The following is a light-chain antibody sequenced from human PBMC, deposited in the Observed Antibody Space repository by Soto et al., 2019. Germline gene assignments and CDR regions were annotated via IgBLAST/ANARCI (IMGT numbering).Light chain of an antibody. V-gene: IGLV7-43*01. J-gene: IGLJ3*02. CDR1: TGAVTSGYY. CDR3: LLYYGGAPV. Sequence: QAVVTQEPSLTVSPGGTVTLTCASSTGAVTSGYYPNWFQQKPGQAPTALIYSTSNKHSWTPARFSGSLLGGKAALTLSGVQPEDEAEYYCLLYYGGAPVFGRGTKLTAL. CDR2: STS.